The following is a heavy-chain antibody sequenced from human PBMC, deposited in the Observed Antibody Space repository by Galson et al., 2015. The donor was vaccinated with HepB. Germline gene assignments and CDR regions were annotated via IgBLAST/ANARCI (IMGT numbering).Heavy chain of an antibody. D-gene: IGHD2-2*01. Sequence: LSLTCTVSGGSISSGGYYWSWIRQHPGKGLEWIGYIYYSGSTYYNPSLKSRVTISLDTSKNQFSLKPSSVTAADTAVYYCARLVVVPAAMGYYYYMDVWGKGTTVTVSS. CDR1: GGSISSGGYY. J-gene: IGHJ6*03. V-gene: IGHV4-31*03. CDR3: ARLVVVPAAMGYYYYMDV. CDR2: IYYSGST.